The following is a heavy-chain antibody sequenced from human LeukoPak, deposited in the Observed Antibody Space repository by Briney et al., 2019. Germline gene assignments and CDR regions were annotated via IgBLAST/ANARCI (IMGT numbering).Heavy chain of an antibody. V-gene: IGHV1-2*02. Sequence: ASVKVSCKASGYTFTGYYMHWVRQAPGQGLEWMGWINPNSGGTNYAQKFQGRATMTRDTSISTAYMELSRLRSDDTAVYYCARGAPSIAARRSEYYFDYWGQGTLVTVSS. J-gene: IGHJ4*02. CDR3: ARGAPSIAARRSEYYFDY. CDR2: INPNSGGT. CDR1: GYTFTGYY. D-gene: IGHD6-6*01.